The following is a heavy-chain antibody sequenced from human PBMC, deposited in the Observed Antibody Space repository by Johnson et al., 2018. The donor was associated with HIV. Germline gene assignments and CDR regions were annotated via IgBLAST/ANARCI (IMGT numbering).Heavy chain of an antibody. CDR1: ELTSSNYA. CDR3: VNTYSGSWYDAFDI. CDR2: ISASGRDI. J-gene: IGHJ3*02. Sequence: EQLVESGGGLVQPGGSLRLSCVASELTSSNYAISWVRQAPGQGLEWVSAISASGRDIYYADSVKGRFTISRDNSKNTLYFQMNSLRAEDTAVYYCVNTYSGSWYDAFDIWGQGTLVTVSS. V-gene: IGHV3-23*04. D-gene: IGHD6-13*01.